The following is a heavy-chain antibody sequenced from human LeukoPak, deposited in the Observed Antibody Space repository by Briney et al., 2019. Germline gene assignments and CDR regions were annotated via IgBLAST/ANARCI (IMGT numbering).Heavy chain of an antibody. Sequence: GGSLRLSCAASGFTFSSYAMHWVRQAPGKGLEWVAVISYDGSNKYYADSVKGRFTISRGNSKNTLYLQMNSLRAEDTAVYYCAREGIVRYDYYYSMYVWGQGTTVTVSS. D-gene: IGHD3-10*01. CDR1: GFTFSSYA. V-gene: IGHV3-30-3*01. CDR2: ISYDGSNK. J-gene: IGHJ6*02. CDR3: AREGIVRYDYYYSMYV.